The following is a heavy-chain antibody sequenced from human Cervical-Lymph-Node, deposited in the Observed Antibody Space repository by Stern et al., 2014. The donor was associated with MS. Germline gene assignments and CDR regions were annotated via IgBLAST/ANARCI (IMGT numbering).Heavy chain of an antibody. CDR2: IVGGRGDT. V-gene: IGHV1-58*02. CDR1: GFTFVSSA. Sequence: QLVESGPEVKRPGTSVRVSCKASGFTFVSSAMPWVRQARGQRLEWIGFIVGGRGDTRYAQKFRDRFTFSRYMSTSTVNMELSSLRSDDTAVYYCAAEGEDIRSGIYHYTGMDVWGQGTTVTVSS. D-gene: IGHD3-10*01. CDR3: AAEGEDIRSGIYHYTGMDV. J-gene: IGHJ6*02.